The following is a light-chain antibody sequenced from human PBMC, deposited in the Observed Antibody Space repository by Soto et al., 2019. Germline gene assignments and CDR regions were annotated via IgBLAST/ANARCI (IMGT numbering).Light chain of an antibody. CDR1: SGHSSYA. Sequence: LVLTQSPSASASLGASVKLTCTLSSGHSSYAIAWHQQQPEKGPRYLMNLNSDGSHTKGDGIPDRFSGSSSGAERYLTISSLQSEDEADYYCQTWGPGFYVFGTGTKLTVL. CDR2: LNSDGSH. J-gene: IGLJ1*01. CDR3: QTWGPGFYV. V-gene: IGLV4-69*01.